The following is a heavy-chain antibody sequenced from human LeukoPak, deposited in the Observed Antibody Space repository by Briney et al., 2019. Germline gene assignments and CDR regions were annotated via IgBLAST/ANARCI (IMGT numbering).Heavy chain of an antibody. CDR2: ISSTGGTI. J-gene: IGHJ4*02. CDR3: ARMGSTVGPL. CDR1: GFTFSSNS. D-gene: IGHD4-23*01. V-gene: IGHV3-48*04. Sequence: GGSLRLSCAASGFTFSSNSMNWVRQAPGKGLEWVSYISSTGGTIYYADSMKGRFTISRDNAKNSLYLQMNSLRVEDTAVYYCARMGSTVGPLWGQGTLVTVSS.